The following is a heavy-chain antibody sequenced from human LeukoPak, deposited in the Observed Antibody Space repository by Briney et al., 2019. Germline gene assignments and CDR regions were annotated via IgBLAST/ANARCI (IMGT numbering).Heavy chain of an antibody. CDR1: GGSISCSSYY. CDR2: IYYSGST. V-gene: IGHV4-39*01. Sequence: SETLSLTCTDSGGSISCSSYYRGGIRQPPGKGLEWIGSIYYSGSTYYNPSLKSRVTISVDTSKNQFSLKLSSVTAADTAVYYCARIGMTGTALFDYWGQGTLVTVSS. J-gene: IGHJ4*02. D-gene: IGHD1-20*01. CDR3: ARIGMTGTALFDY.